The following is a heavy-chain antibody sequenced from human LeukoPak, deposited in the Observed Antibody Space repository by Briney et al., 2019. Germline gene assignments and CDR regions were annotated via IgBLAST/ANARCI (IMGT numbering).Heavy chain of an antibody. D-gene: IGHD3-10*01. CDR3: ARDSPLWFGELFSEPYYFDY. V-gene: IGHV4-30-2*01. J-gene: IGHJ4*02. Sequence: SQTLSLTCTVSGGSISSGGYYWSWIRQPPGKGLEWIGYIYYSGSAYYNPSLKSRVTISVDTSKNQFSLKLSSVTAADTAVYYCARDSPLWFGELFSEPYYFDYWGQGTLVTVSS. CDR1: GGSISSGGYY. CDR2: IYYSGSA.